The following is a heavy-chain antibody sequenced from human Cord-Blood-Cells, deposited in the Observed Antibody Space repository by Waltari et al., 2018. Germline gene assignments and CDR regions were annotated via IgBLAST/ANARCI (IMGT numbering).Heavy chain of an antibody. D-gene: IGHD6-13*01. J-gene: IGHJ4*02. CDR1: GFTLSGSA. CDR2: IRSKANSYAT. CDR3: TSGRGYSSSWYYFDY. V-gene: IGHV3-73*01. Sequence: EVQLVESGGGLVQPGGSLKLSCAASGFTLSGSAMHWARQASGKGLEWVGRIRSKANSYATAYAASVKGRFTISRDDSKNTAYLQMNSLKTEDTAVYYCTSGRGYSSSWYYFDYWGQGTLVTVSS.